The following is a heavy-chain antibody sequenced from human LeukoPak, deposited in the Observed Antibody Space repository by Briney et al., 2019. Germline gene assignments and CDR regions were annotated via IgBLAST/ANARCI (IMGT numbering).Heavy chain of an antibody. D-gene: IGHD6-19*01. CDR3: ARIAVXGFXDAFD. J-gene: IGHJ3*02. CDR2: IKSKTDGGTT. Sequence: GGSLRLSCAASGFTFTNAWMTWVRQAPGKGLEWVGLIKSKTDGGTTDYAAPVKGRFTISRDDSKNTLYLQMNSLRAEDTAVYYCARIAVXGFXDAFD. V-gene: IGHV3-15*01. CDR1: GFTFTNAW.